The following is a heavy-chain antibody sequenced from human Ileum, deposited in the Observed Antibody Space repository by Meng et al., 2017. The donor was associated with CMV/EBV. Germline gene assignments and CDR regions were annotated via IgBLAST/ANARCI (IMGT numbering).Heavy chain of an antibody. CDR1: GFTFSSYA. CDR3: AREGLVVPAYKGYYYDGMDV. Sequence: GESLKISCSASGFTFSSYALHWVRQAPGKGLEWVAVISYDGSNKYYADSVKGRFTISRDNSKNTLYLQMNSLRAEDTAVYYCAREGLVVPAYKGYYYDGMDVWGQGTTVTVSS. J-gene: IGHJ6*02. D-gene: IGHD2-2*01. V-gene: IGHV3-30*04. CDR2: ISYDGSNK.